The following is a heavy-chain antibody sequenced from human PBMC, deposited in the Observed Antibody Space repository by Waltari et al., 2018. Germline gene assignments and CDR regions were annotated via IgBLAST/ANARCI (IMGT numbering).Heavy chain of an antibody. J-gene: IGHJ6*03. CDR3: ARGPGEAVVPHYYYYYYMDV. Sequence: QVQLVQSGAEVKKPGSSVKVSCKASGGTFSSYAISWVRQAPGQGLEWMGGIIPIFGTANDAPKFQGMSTISTDQSTSTAYIELSSLRSEDTAVYYCARGPGEAVVPHYYYYYYMDVWGKGPTVTVSS. D-gene: IGHD2-15*01. CDR2: IIPIFGTA. CDR1: GGTFSSYA. V-gene: IGHV1-69*05.